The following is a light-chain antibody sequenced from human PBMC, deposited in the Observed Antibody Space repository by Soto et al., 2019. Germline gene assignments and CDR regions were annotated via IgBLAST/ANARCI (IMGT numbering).Light chain of an antibody. J-gene: IGKJ1*01. CDR2: DAS. CDR1: QRMSAW. V-gene: IGKV1-5*01. CDR3: QQYDTYPWT. Sequence: DIQMTQSPTTLSASVGDRVIITCRASQRMSAWLAWYQQKPGIAPKLLIYDASSLEDGDPSRFSGSGSGTDFTLTINSLQPDDFATYYCQQYDTYPWTFGQGTKVEIK.